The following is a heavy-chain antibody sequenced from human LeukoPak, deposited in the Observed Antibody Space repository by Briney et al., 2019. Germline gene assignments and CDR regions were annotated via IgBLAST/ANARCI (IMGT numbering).Heavy chain of an antibody. CDR1: GFTFNSYG. Sequence: GGSLRLSCAASGFTFNSYGMHWVRQAPGKGLEGVAFIWYDGSNKYYTDSVKGRFTISRDNSKNTLYLQMNSLRAEDTAVYYCARLFSNTFYYHSGTHLDYWGQGTLVTVSS. J-gene: IGHJ4*02. V-gene: IGHV3-33*01. CDR2: IWYDGSNK. CDR3: ARLFSNTFYYHSGTHLDY. D-gene: IGHD3-10*01.